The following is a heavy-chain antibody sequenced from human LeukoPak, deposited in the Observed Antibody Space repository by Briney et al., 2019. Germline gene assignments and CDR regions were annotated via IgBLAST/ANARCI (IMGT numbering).Heavy chain of an antibody. V-gene: IGHV1-8*01. CDR3: ARSVYYYDSSGYYYNY. J-gene: IGHJ4*02. D-gene: IGHD3-22*01. CDR2: MNPNSGNT. Sequence: AAVKVSCKASGYTFTSYDINWVRQATGQGLEWMGWMNPNSGNTGYAQKFQGRVTMTRNTSISTAYMELSSLRSEDTAVYYCARSVYYYDSSGYYYNYWGQGTLVTVSS. CDR1: GYTFTSYD.